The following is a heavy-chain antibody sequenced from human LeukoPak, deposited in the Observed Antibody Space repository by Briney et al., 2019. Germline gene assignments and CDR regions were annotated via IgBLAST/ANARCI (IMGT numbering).Heavy chain of an antibody. J-gene: IGHJ4*02. CDR3: ESTGDILTGYDY. D-gene: IGHD3-9*01. CDR2: INSDGSST. Sequence: GGSLRLSCAASEFTFTSYWMHWVRQAPGKGLVWVSRINSDGSSTSYADSVKGRFTISRDNAKNTLYLQMNSLRAEDTALYYCESTGDILTGYDYWGQGTLVTVSS. V-gene: IGHV3-74*01. CDR1: EFTFTSYW.